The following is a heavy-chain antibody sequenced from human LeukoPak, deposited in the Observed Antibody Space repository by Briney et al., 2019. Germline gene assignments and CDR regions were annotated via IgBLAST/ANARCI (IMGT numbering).Heavy chain of an antibody. CDR3: ASHTRGYSGYLSYY. J-gene: IGHJ4*02. V-gene: IGHV3-74*01. D-gene: IGHD5-12*01. CDR1: GFTFSSSW. Sequence: GGSLRLSCAASGFTFSSSWMDWVRQAPGKGRVWVSHINSDGSTTNYADSVKGRFTISRDNAKNTLYLQMNSLRAEDTAVYYCASHTRGYSGYLSYYWGQGTLVTVSS. CDR2: INSDGSTT.